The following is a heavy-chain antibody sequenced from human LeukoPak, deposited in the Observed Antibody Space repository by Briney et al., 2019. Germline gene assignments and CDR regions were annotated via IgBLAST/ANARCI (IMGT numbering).Heavy chain of an antibody. D-gene: IGHD5-24*01. CDR2: TYYRSKWYN. V-gene: IGHV6-1*01. CDR1: GGSVSSNSAA. Sequence: SQTLSLTCAIYGGSVSSNSAAWDCIRQSPSRGLEWLGRTYYRSKWYNDYPVSVKSRIINKPNKYKNQFSLPLTSATPDDTAGYYCARQLDGTFDCWGERTLVTVSS. CDR3: ARQLDGTFDC. J-gene: IGHJ4*02.